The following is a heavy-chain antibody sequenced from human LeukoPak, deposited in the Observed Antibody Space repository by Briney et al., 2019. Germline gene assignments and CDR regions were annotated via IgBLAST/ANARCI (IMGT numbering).Heavy chain of an antibody. J-gene: IGHJ4*02. CDR3: AKSSMTMVVKDCFDY. CDR1: GFTFSSYA. D-gene: IGHD4-23*01. V-gene: IGHV3-23*01. CDR2: ISGSGGST. Sequence: GGSLRLSCAASGFTFSSYAMSWVRQAPGKGLEWVSAISGSGGSTYYADSVKGRFTISRDNSKNTLYLQMNSLRAGDTAVYYCAKSSMTMVVKDCFDYWGQGTLVTVSS.